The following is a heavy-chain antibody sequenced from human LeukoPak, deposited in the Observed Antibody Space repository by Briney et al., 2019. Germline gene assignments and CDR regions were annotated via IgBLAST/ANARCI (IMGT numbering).Heavy chain of an antibody. V-gene: IGHV6-1*01. CDR1: GDSVSSNSAA. CDR2: TYYRSKWYN. D-gene: IGHD3-10*01. Sequence: SQTLSLTCAISGDSVSSNSAAWNWIRQSPSRGLEWLGRTYYRSKWYNDYAVSVKSRITFNPDTSKNQFFLQLKSVTPEDTAVYYCARDLYFYGSPTGFDYWGQGTLVTVSS. CDR3: ARDLYFYGSPTGFDY. J-gene: IGHJ4*02.